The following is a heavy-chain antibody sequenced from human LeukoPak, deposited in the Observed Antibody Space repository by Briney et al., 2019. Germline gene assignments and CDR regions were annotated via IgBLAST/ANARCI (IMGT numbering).Heavy chain of an antibody. CDR1: GFAFDDYA. Sequence: GGSLRLSCAASGFAFDDYAMHWVRQAPGKGLEWVSGITWDSLSIVYADSVMGRFTISRDNARKSLYLQMNSLRAEDTALYYCAKDLSSGFWSGYYKPYYYYYGMDVWGQGTTVTVSS. CDR3: AKDLSSGFWSGYYKPYYYYYGMDV. J-gene: IGHJ6*02. D-gene: IGHD3-3*01. CDR2: ITWDSLSI. V-gene: IGHV3-9*01.